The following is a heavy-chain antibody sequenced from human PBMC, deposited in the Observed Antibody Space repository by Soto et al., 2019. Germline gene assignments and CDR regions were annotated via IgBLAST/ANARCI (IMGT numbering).Heavy chain of an antibody. V-gene: IGHV4-34*01. CDR3: ARYVPIGEREDTAMGPSKYGMDV. CDR1: GGSFSGYY. CDR2: INHSGST. D-gene: IGHD5-18*01. Sequence: TSETLSLTCAVYGGSFSGYYWSWIRQPPGKGLEWIGEINHSGSTNYNPSLKSRVTISVDTSKNQFSLKLSSVTAADTAVYYCARYVPIGEREDTAMGPSKYGMDVWGQGTTVTVSS. J-gene: IGHJ6*02.